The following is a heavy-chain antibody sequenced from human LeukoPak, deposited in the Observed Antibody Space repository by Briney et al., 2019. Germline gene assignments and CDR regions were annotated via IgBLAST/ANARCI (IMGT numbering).Heavy chain of an antibody. D-gene: IGHD3-10*01. CDR1: GGSFSGYY. CDR2: INHSGST. Sequence: SETLSLTCAVYGGSFSGYYWNWIRQPPGKGLEWIGEINHSGSTNYNPSLKSRVTISLDTSKNQFSLKLSSVTAADTAVYYCAREGYYYGSGSYHNWFDPWGQGTLVTVSS. CDR3: AREGYYYGSGSYHNWFDP. V-gene: IGHV4-34*01. J-gene: IGHJ5*02.